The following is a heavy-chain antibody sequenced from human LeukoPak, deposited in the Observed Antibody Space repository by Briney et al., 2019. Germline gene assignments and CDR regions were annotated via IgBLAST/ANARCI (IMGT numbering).Heavy chain of an antibody. J-gene: IGHJ4*02. V-gene: IGHV3-66*01. CDR1: GITFRNYS. Sequence: GGSLRLSCAASGITFRNYSMSWVRQAPGKGLEWVSVIYDGGITYYADSVKGRFTISGDNSKNMLFLQMNSLRAEDTAVYYCARFYDTSGYLDCWGQGTLVTVSS. D-gene: IGHD3-22*01. CDR2: IYDGGIT. CDR3: ARFYDTSGYLDC.